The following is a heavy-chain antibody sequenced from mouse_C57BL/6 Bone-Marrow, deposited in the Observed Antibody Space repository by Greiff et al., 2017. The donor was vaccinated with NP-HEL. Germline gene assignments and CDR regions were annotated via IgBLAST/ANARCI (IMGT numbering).Heavy chain of an antibody. CDR2: IHPNSGST. D-gene: IGHD2-4*01. J-gene: IGHJ3*01. V-gene: IGHV1-64*01. CDR3: ATLSTMITAWFAY. Sequence: QVQLQQPGAELVKPGASVKLSCKASGYTFTSYWMHWVKQRPGQGLEWIGMIHPNSGSTNYNEKFKSKATLTVDKSSSTAYMQLSSLTSEDSAVYYCATLSTMITAWFAYWGQGTLVTVSA. CDR1: GYTFTSYW.